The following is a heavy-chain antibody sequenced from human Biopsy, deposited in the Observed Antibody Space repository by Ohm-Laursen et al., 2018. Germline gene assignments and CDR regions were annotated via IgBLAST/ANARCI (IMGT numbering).Heavy chain of an antibody. Sequence: SQTLSLTCNVSGGDINNYYWSWIRQPAGKGLERIGRIYPGGSTNYNPSLKSRVTMSVDTSKKRLSLRLRSVTAADTAMYYCASVVLGPTNDAFDLWGQGTMVVVSS. CDR1: GGDINNYY. CDR3: ASVVLGPTNDAFDL. J-gene: IGHJ3*01. CDR2: IYPGGST. V-gene: IGHV4-4*07. D-gene: IGHD3-22*01.